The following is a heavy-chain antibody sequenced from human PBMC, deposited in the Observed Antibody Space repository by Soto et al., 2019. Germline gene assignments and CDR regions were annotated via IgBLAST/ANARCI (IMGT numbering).Heavy chain of an antibody. V-gene: IGHV6-1*01. CDR1: GDSVSSNTAA. CDR3: ARGVAGSGFDL. D-gene: IGHD6-19*01. CDR2: TYYRSNWRH. J-gene: IGHJ4*02. Sequence: SQTLSLTCAISGDSVSSNTAAWNWIRSSPSRGLEWLGRTYYRSNWRHDYAVSVKGRIIVNPDTSKNHFSLQLNSVTPDDTAVYYCARGVAGSGFDLWGQGTMVTVSS.